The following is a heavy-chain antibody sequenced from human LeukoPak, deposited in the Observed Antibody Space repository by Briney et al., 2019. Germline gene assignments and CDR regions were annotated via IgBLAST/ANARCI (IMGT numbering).Heavy chain of an antibody. D-gene: IGHD6-13*01. CDR3: ARDPAAAATGRYYYYYYMDV. V-gene: IGHV1-2*02. CDR2: INPNSGGT. Sequence: RASVKVSCKASGYTFTGYYMHWVRQAPGQGLEWMGWINPNSGGTNYAQKFQGRVTMTRDMSISTAYMELSRLRSDDTAVYYCARDPAAAATGRYYYYYYMDVWGKGTTVTISS. J-gene: IGHJ6*03. CDR1: GYTFTGYY.